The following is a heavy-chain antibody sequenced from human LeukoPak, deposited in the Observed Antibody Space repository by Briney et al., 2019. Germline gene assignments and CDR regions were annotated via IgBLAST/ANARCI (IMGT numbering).Heavy chain of an antibody. CDR2: ICPDGTGI. Sequence: PGGSLRLSCAASGFIFSFYCMHWVRQAPGKGPMWVSRICPDGTGISYADSVKARFTTSRDNAKNTVYLQMNSLREEDTAVYYCERDFRSPNYGAQGPLVTVSS. J-gene: IGHJ4*02. CDR3: ERDFRSPNY. V-gene: IGHV3-74*01. CDR1: GFIFSFYC. D-gene: IGHD3-10*01.